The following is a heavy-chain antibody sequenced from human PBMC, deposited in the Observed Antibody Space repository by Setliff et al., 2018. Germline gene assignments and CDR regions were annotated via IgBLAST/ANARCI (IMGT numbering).Heavy chain of an antibody. D-gene: IGHD3-22*01. V-gene: IGHV3-9*01. Sequence: PGGSLRLSCVGSGFRFDDYAMHWVRQRLGQGLEWVAGISWASGSIDYVDSVKGRLTISRDNLRNSVYLDMKNLRADDGALYLCARGTRGYFDSTGYFEYWGPGTLVTVSS. CDR3: ARGTRGYFDSTGYFEY. J-gene: IGHJ4*02. CDR1: GFRFDDYA. CDR2: ISWASGSI.